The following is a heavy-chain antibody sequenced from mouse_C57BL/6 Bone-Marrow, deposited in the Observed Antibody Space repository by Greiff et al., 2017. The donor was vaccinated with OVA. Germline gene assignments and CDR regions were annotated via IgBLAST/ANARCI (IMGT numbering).Heavy chain of an antibody. CDR2: ISNLAYSI. CDR1: GFTFSDYG. D-gene: IGHD1-1*01. Sequence: EVQLQESGGGLVQPGGSLKLSCAASGFTFSDYGMAWVRQAPRKGPEWVAFISNLAYSIYYADPVTGRFTISRGNAKNTLYLEMSSLRSEDTAMYYCARRGSTVGGWYFDVWGTGTTVTVSS. V-gene: IGHV5-15*01. CDR3: ARRGSTVGGWYFDV. J-gene: IGHJ1*03.